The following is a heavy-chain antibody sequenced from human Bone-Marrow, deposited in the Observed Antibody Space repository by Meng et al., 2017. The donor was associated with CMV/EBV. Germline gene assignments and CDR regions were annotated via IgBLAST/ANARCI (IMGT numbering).Heavy chain of an antibody. CDR1: GGSISSYY. CDR3: ASHSGGFWSGSRPGRYYFDY. Sequence: SETLSLTCTVSGGSISSYYWSWIRQPPGKGLEWIGYIYYSGSTNYNPSLKSRVTISVDTSKNQFSLKLSSVTAAGTAVYYCASHSGGFWSGSRPGRYYFDYWGQGTLVTVSS. J-gene: IGHJ4*02. CDR2: IYYSGST. D-gene: IGHD3-3*01. V-gene: IGHV4-59*01.